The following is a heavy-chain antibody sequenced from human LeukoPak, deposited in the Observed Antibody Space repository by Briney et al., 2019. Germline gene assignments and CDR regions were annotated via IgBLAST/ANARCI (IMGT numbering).Heavy chain of an antibody. J-gene: IGHJ3*02. CDR2: ISSSSYI. CDR1: GFTFSSYS. CDR3: ARVYYYDSSGYLGSGAFDI. Sequence: GGSLRLSCAASGFTFSSYSMNWVREAPGKGLEWVSSISSSSYIYYADSVKGRFTISRDNAKNSLYLQMNSLRAEDTAVYYCARVYYYDSSGYLGSGAFDIWGQGTMVTVSS. D-gene: IGHD3-22*01. V-gene: IGHV3-21*01.